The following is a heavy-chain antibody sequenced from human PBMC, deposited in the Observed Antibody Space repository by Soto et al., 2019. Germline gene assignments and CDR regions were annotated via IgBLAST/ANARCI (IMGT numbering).Heavy chain of an antibody. CDR2: IIPIFGTA. CDR3: ARDRGTGEQLVLFRY. CDR1: GGTFSSYA. D-gene: IGHD6-6*01. J-gene: IGHJ4*02. Sequence: QVQLVQSGAEVKKPGSSVKVSCKASGGTFSSYAISWVRQAPGQGLEWMGGIIPIFGTANYAQKFQGRVMITADESTSTPYMELSSLRSEDTAVYYCARDRGTGEQLVLFRYWGQGTLVTVSS. V-gene: IGHV1-69*12.